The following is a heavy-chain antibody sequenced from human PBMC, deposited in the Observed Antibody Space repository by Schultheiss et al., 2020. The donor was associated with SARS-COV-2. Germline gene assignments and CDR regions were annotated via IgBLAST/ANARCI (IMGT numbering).Heavy chain of an antibody. V-gene: IGHV3-23*01. CDR2: ISGSGGST. CDR1: GFTFSSYG. CDR3: ARSAVRGVPCTFDY. J-gene: IGHJ4*02. D-gene: IGHD3-10*01. Sequence: GGSLRLSCAASGFTFSSYGMHWVRQAPGKGLEWVSAISGSGGSTYYADSVKGRFTISRDNSKNTLYLQMNSLRAEDTAVYYCARSAVRGVPCTFDYWGQGTLVTVSS.